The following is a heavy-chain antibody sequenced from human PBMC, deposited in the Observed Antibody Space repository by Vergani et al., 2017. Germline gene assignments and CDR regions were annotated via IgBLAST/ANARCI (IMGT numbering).Heavy chain of an antibody. D-gene: IGHD2-15*01. CDR2: VFRYGNV. CDR3: ARDFGGEWYFDL. J-gene: IGHJ2*01. V-gene: IGHV4-59*01. CDR1: GASIDSFY. Sequence: QVQMQESGPGLVKTSETLSLTCSASGASIDSFYWSWLRQSPGKGLEWIGYVFRYGNVNYNPSFNFRAAIDTSNNQLSLRLSSVTAADTAVYYCARDFGGEWYFDLWGRGTFVTVSS.